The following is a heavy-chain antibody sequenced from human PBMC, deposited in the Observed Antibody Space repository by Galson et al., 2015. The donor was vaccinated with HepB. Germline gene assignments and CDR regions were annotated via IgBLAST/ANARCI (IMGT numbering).Heavy chain of an antibody. V-gene: IGHV3-11*06. Sequence: SLRLSCAASGFIFSDYYMGWFRQAPGKGLEWLSFISTSSSFTDNADSVTGRFTISRDNAKNSLYLQMNSVRAGDTAVYYCARVKVAYGLGTRLGDTAYYFDHWGQGTLVTVSS. CDR2: ISTSSSFT. CDR3: ARVKVAYGLGTRLGDTAYYFDH. CDR1: GFIFSDYY. D-gene: IGHD3-10*01. J-gene: IGHJ4*02.